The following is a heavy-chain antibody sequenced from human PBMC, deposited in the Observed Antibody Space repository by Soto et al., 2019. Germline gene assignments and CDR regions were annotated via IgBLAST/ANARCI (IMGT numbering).Heavy chain of an antibody. D-gene: IGHD4-17*01. CDR3: ARYDYGYYGY. J-gene: IGHJ4*02. Sequence: QVQVVQSGAEVKKPGASVKVSFKASGYTFANYGISWVRQAPGQGLKWMGWTKTHNGNTNDTQMFQGRITMNTETSTSKIYMQQRSLTSHETAVYYCARYDYGYYGYWGQGTLVTVSS. CDR2: TKTHNGNT. V-gene: IGHV1-18*01. CDR1: GYTFANYG.